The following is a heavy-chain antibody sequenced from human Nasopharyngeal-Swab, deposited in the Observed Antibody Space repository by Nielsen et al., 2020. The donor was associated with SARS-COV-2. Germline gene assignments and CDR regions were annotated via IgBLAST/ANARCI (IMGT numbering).Heavy chain of an antibody. CDR1: GFTFSSYW. CDR3: ARVPNRGYFDY. J-gene: IGHJ4*02. D-gene: IGHD3-10*01. CDR2: INSDGSST. V-gene: IGHV3-74*01. Sequence: GESLKISYAASGFTFSSYWMHLGRQAPGKGLVWVSRINSDGSSTSYADSVKGRFTISRDNAKNTLYLQMNSLRAEDTAVYYCARVPNRGYFDYWGQGTLVTVSS.